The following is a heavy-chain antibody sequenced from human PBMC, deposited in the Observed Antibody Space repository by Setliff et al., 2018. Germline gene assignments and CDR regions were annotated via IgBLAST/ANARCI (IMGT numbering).Heavy chain of an antibody. D-gene: IGHD2-2*01. CDR3: ARTSTARYFDL. CDR2: VYYSGTT. J-gene: IGHJ2*01. V-gene: IGHV4-38-2*01. Sequence: SETLSLTCAVSDFSVSSVYYWGWIRQSPGKGLEWIASVYYSGTTYYNPSLESRVIMSIDTSKSHFSLNLYSVTAADTAVYYCARTSTARYFDLWGRGTLVTVSS. CDR1: DFSVSSVYY.